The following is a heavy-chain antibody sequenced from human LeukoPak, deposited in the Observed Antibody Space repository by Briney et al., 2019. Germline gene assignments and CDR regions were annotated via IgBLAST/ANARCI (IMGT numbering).Heavy chain of an antibody. V-gene: IGHV3-21*01. CDR2: ISSSSSYI. J-gene: IGHJ4*02. CDR3: ARDDYYYDSSGYSADEDY. CDR1: GFTFSSYS. D-gene: IGHD3-22*01. Sequence: PGGSLRLSCAASGFTFSSYSMNWVRQAPGKGLEWVSSISSSSSYIYYADSVKGRFTISRDNAKNSLYLQMNSLRAEDTAVYYCARDDYYYDSSGYSADEDYWGQGTLVTVSS.